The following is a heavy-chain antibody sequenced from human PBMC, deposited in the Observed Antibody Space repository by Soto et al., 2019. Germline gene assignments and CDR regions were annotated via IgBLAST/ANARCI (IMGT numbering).Heavy chain of an antibody. D-gene: IGHD1-1*01. Sequence: EVQLVESGGGLVQPGGSLRLSCAASGFTFSTYDMHWVRQVTGKGLEWVSGISIAGGRHYADSVKGRFTISRENAKNSLYLEMNSLGAGDTAVYYCARELETYGYWYFDLWGRGTLVTVSS. CDR1: GFTFSTYD. V-gene: IGHV3-13*01. CDR3: ARELETYGYWYFDL. CDR2: ISIAGGR. J-gene: IGHJ2*01.